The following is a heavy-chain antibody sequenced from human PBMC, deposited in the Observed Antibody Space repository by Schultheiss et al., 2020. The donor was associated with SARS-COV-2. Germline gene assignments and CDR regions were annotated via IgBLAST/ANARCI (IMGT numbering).Heavy chain of an antibody. CDR1: GGSISSYY. V-gene: IGHV4-4*07. D-gene: IGHD1-26*01. CDR3: ARDNGGSYPYYYYYGMDV. J-gene: IGHJ6*02. Sequence: SETLSLTFTVSGGSISSYYWSWIRQPAGKGLEWIGRIYTSGSTNYNPSLKSRVTMSVDTSKNQFSLKLSSVTAADTAVYYCARDNGGSYPYYYYYGMDVWGQGTTVTVSS. CDR2: IYTSGST.